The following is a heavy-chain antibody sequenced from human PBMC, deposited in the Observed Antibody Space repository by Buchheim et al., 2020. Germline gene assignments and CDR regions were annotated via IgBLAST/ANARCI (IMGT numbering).Heavy chain of an antibody. V-gene: IGHV4-30-2*01. CDR2: IYHSGST. Sequence: QLQLQESGSGLVKPSQTLSLTCAVSGGSISSGGYSWSWIRQPPGKGLEWIGYIYHSGSTYYNPSLKSRVTISVDTSKNQFSLKLSSVTAADTAVYYCARFVGSSSWYSYDPWGQGTL. J-gene: IGHJ5*02. CDR1: GGSISSGGYS. D-gene: IGHD6-13*01. CDR3: ARFVGSSSWYSYDP.